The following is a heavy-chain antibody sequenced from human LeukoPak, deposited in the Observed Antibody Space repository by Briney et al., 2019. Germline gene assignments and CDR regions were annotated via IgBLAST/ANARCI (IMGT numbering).Heavy chain of an antibody. J-gene: IGHJ4*02. CDR2: IYTSGST. V-gene: IGHV4-4*07. CDR3: ARAPGYSGYEFDY. Sequence: SETLSLTCAVSGYSISSGYYWGWIRQPAGKGLEWIGRIYTSGSTNYNPSLKSRVTMSVDTSKNQFSLKLTSVTAADTAVYYCARAPGYSGYEFDYWGQGTLVTVSS. CDR1: GYSISSGYY. D-gene: IGHD5-12*01.